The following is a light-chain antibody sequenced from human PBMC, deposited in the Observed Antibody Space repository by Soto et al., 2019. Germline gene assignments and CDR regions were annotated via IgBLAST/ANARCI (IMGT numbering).Light chain of an antibody. CDR2: AAS. CDR3: QQRYSSPPIT. Sequence: DIQMTQSPSSLSASLGETVTISCRASQNIDNYLHWYQQTTGKAPKVLLYAASVLKDGVPSRFSGSGYGTDFTLPISNLQPEDFAFDYCQQRYSSPPITFGQGTRLDIK. J-gene: IGKJ5*01. CDR1: QNIDNY. V-gene: IGKV1-39*01.